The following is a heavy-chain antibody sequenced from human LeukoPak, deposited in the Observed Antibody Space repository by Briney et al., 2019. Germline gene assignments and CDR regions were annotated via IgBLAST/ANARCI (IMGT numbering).Heavy chain of an antibody. CDR3: AREGRMGTADAFDV. J-gene: IGHJ3*01. D-gene: IGHD1-14*01. CDR1: GFTFNNYE. CDR2: VGIAGDT. Sequence: QAGGSLRLPCAASGFTFNNYEMHWVRQTAGKGLEWVSAVGIAGDTFYAGSVKGRFSISRDNAESSLFLQMNSLRAGDTAVYYCAREGRMGTADAFDVWGQGTMVTVSS. V-gene: IGHV3-13*01.